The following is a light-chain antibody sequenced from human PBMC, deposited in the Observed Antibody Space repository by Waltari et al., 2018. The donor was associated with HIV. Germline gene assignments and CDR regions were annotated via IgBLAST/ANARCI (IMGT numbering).Light chain of an antibody. J-gene: IGKJ1*01. CDR2: GAS. Sequence: VMTQSPATLSVSPGERATLSCRASQSVSSNLAWYRQKPGQAPRLLIYGASTRATGIPARFSGSGSGTEFTLTISSLQSEDFAVYYCQQYNNWPRTFGQGTKVEIK. CDR1: QSVSSN. V-gene: IGKV3-15*01. CDR3: QQYNNWPRT.